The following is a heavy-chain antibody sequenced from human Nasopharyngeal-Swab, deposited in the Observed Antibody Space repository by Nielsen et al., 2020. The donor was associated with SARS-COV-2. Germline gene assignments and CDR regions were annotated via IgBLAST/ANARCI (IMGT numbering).Heavy chain of an antibody. CDR3: TRRRGDILTGLNWFDP. D-gene: IGHD3-9*01. CDR1: GFTFSGSA. CDR2: IRSKANSYAT. V-gene: IGHV3-73*01. J-gene: IGHJ5*02. Sequence: GGSLRLSCAASGFTFSGSAMHWVRQASGKGLEWVGRIRSKANSYATAYAASVKGRFTISRDDSKNTAYLQMNSLKTEDTAVYYCTRRRGDILTGLNWFDPWGQGTLVTSPQ.